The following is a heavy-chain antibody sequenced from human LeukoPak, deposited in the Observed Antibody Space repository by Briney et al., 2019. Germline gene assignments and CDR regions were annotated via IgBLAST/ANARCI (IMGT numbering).Heavy chain of an antibody. Sequence: GGSLRLSCAASGFTFSDYYMSWIRQAPGKGLEWISHMSSTGRTISYADSVKGRFTISRDHSKNSLFLQMNSLRAEDTAIYYCAAGYYFDYWGQGTPVTVSS. CDR1: GFTFSDYY. J-gene: IGHJ4*02. CDR3: AAGYYFDY. CDR2: MSSTGRTI. V-gene: IGHV3-11*01.